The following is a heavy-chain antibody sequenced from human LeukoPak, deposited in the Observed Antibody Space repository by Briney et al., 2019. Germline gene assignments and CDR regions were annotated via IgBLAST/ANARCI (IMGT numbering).Heavy chain of an antibody. CDR2: ISYDGSNK. D-gene: IGHD6-19*01. J-gene: IGHJ4*02. Sequence: GGSLRLSCETSGFSFNTYAMHWVRQAPGKGLEWVAAISYDGSNKKYAASVKGRFTISRDNSKNTLNLQMNSLRPDDTAVYYCARGVRIAVAGYIDYWGQGTLVTVSS. CDR3: ARGVRIAVAGYIDY. V-gene: IGHV3-30*04. CDR1: GFSFNTYA.